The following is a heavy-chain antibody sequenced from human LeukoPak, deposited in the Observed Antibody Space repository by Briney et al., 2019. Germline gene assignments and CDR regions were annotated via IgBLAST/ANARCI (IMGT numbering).Heavy chain of an antibody. CDR1: GMNFSSFG. Sequence: GGSLRLSCEASGMNFSSFGMHWVRQAPGKGLEWLAVMWSDGSETFYSDSVRGRFTISRDNSKNTVHLQMNSLRAEDTAVYYCARDWDGDYAYYFYYGMDVWGQGTTVTVSS. CDR2: MWSDGSET. D-gene: IGHD4-17*01. V-gene: IGHV3-33*01. J-gene: IGHJ6*02. CDR3: ARDWDGDYAYYFYYGMDV.